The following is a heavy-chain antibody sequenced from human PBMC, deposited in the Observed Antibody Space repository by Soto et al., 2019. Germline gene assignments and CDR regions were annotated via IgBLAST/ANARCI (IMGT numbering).Heavy chain of an antibody. V-gene: IGHV1-69*02. D-gene: IGHD2-2*01. CDR1: GGTFSSYT. Sequence: QVQLVQSGAEVKKPGSSVKVSCKASGGTFSSYTISWVRQAPGQGLEWMGRIIPILGIANYAQKFQGRVTITADKSTSTAYMELSSLRSEDTAVYYCASNIVVVPAARSDPYYYYYYMDVWGKGTTVTVS. CDR3: ASNIVVVPAARSDPYYYYYYMDV. J-gene: IGHJ6*03. CDR2: IIPILGIA.